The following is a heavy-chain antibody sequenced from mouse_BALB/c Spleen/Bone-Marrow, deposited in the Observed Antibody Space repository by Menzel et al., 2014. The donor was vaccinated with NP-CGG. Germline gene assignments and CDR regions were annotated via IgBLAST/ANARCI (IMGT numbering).Heavy chain of an antibody. J-gene: IGHJ2*01. V-gene: IGHV4-1*02. CDR3: ARLGYYGFFDY. D-gene: IGHD2-3*01. CDR2: INPDSSTI. Sequence: EVQLQQSGGGLVQPGGSLKLSCAASGFDFSRYWMSWVRRAPGKGLEWIGEINPDSSTINYTPSLKDKFIISRDNAKNTLYLQMSKVRSEDTALYYCARLGYYGFFDYWGQGTTLTVSS. CDR1: GFDFSRYW.